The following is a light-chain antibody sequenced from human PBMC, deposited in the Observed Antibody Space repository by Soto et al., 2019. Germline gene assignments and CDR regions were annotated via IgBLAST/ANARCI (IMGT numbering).Light chain of an antibody. V-gene: IGKV3-20*01. J-gene: IGKJ5*01. CDR3: QQYGRT. CDR2: AAS. CDR1: QSISTNY. Sequence: EVVLTQSPGTLSLSPGERATLSCRASQSISTNYLAWYQQKPGQAPKPLIYAASSRLTGIPDRFSGSGSGTDFTLTISRLEPEDFALYYCQQYGRTFGQGTRLDIK.